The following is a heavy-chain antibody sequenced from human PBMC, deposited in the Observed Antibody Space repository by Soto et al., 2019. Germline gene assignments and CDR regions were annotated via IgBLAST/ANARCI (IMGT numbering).Heavy chain of an antibody. CDR3: ARDTAMARDRVYYYYGMDV. CDR1: GGSISSGDYY. Sequence: SETLSLTCTVSGGSISSGDYYWSWSRQPPGKGLEWIGYIYYSGSTYYNPSLKSRVTISVDTSKNQFSLKLSSVTAADTAVYYCARDTAMARDRVYYYYGMDVWGQGTTVTVSS. D-gene: IGHD5-18*01. V-gene: IGHV4-30-4*01. J-gene: IGHJ6*02. CDR2: IYYSGST.